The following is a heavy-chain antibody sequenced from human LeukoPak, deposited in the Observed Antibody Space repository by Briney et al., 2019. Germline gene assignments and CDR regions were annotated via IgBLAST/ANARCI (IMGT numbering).Heavy chain of an antibody. Sequence: MTSQTLSLTCTVSGGSISSGGYYWSWIRQHPGKGLEWIGYIYYSGSTYYNPSLKSRVTISVDTSKNQFSLKLSSVTAADTAVYYCARGENYSYGYVVSRTNWFDPWGQGTLVTVSS. CDR3: ARGENYSYGYVVSRTNWFDP. V-gene: IGHV4-31*03. D-gene: IGHD5-18*01. CDR1: GGSISSGGYY. J-gene: IGHJ5*02. CDR2: IYYSGST.